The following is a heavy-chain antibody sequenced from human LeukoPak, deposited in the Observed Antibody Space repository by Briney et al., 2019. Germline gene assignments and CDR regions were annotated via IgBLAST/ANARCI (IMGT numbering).Heavy chain of an antibody. CDR2: ISWDDVTT. J-gene: IGHJ6*03. CDR1: GFTFDDYT. CDR3: AKDNVNERRDGYTGLYYYYYYMDV. V-gene: IGHV3-43*01. D-gene: IGHD5-24*01. Sequence: PGGSLRLSCAASGFTFDDYTMHWVRQAPGKGLEWVSLISWDDVTTYYADSVKGRFTISRDNSKNTLYLQMNSLRAEDTAVYYCAKDNVNERRDGYTGLYYYYYYMDVWGKGTTVTVSS.